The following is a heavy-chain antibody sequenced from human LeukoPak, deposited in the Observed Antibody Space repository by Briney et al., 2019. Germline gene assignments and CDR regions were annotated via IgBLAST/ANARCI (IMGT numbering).Heavy chain of an antibody. V-gene: IGHV3-48*01. CDR2: ISSSSSTI. CDR1: GFTFSSYS. J-gene: IGHJ4*02. D-gene: IGHD5-24*01. Sequence: PGGSLRLSCAASGFTFSSYSMNWVRQAPGKGLEWVSYISSSSSTIYYADSVKGRFTISRDNAKNSLYLQMNSLRAEDTAVYYCARSYRWLQFRYFDYWGQGTLVTVSS. CDR3: ARSYRWLQFRYFDY.